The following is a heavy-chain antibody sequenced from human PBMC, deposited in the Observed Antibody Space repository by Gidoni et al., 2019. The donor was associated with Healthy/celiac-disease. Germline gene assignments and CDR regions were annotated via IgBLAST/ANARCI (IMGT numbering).Heavy chain of an antibody. CDR3: ARRCYSCGRHYYFDY. Sequence: QVQLVQSGAAVTKPGSSVKVSCKASGGTFRSYAISWVRQAPGQGLEWMGGIIPLFGTANYAQKFQGRVTITADKSTSTAYMELSSLRSEDTAVYYCARRCYSCGRHYYFDYWGQGTLVTVSS. V-gene: IGHV1-69*06. J-gene: IGHJ4*02. CDR2: IIPLFGTA. CDR1: GGTFRSYA. D-gene: IGHD2-15*01.